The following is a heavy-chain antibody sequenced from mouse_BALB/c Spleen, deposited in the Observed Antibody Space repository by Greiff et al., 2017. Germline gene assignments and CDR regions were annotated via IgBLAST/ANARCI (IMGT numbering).Heavy chain of an antibody. Sequence: LQQPGSELVRPGASVKLSCKASGYTFTSYWMHWVKQRHGQGLEWIGNIYPGSGSTNYDEKFKSKGTLTVDTSSSTAYMHLSSLTSEDSAVYYCTRSGTYYAMDDWGQGTSGTVSS. D-gene: IGHD3-2*02. CDR3: TRSGTYYAMDD. CDR1: GYTFTSYW. CDR2: IYPGSGST. V-gene: IGHV1S22*01. J-gene: IGHJ4*01.